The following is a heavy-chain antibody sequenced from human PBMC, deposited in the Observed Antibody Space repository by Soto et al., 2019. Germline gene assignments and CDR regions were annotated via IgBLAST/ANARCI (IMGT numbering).Heavy chain of an antibody. D-gene: IGHD4-17*01. Sequence: QITLKESGPTLAKPTQTLALTCTISGFSRTTSGVGLGCICQPRGKALEWLALFYWYDDKRYSPSLKSRLTSAQYTPRHQVVPTMTNLDPAYTAAYFWSIRTTTVTWSFDPWGQGTLVTVSS. CDR3: SIRTTTVTWSFDP. V-gene: IGHV2-5*01. CDR2: FYWYDDK. J-gene: IGHJ5*02. CDR1: GFSRTTSGVG.